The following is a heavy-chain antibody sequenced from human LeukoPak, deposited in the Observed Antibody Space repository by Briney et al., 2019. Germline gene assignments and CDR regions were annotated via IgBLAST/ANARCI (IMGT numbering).Heavy chain of an antibody. CDR2: IYYSGST. D-gene: IGHD6-25*01. CDR1: GRSISTRSYY. V-gene: IGHV4-39*07. Sequence: KPSETLSLTCTVSGRSISTRSYYWGWIRQPPGKGLEWTGSIYYSGSTYYNPSLRSRDTISVDTAKNQFSLKLSSVTAADTAVYYCARAIPPAAAYSSDYFDYWGQGTLVTVSS. CDR3: ARAIPPAAAYSSDYFDY. J-gene: IGHJ4*02.